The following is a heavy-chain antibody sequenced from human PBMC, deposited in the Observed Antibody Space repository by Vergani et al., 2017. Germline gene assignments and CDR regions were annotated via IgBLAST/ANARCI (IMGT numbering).Heavy chain of an antibody. CDR2: IYYSGST. CDR1: GGSISSYY. D-gene: IGHD2-2*01. CDR3: ARARYCSSTSCSPQGAFDI. Sequence: QVQLQESGPGLVKPSETLSLTCTVSGGSISSYYWSWIRQPPGKGLEWIGYIYYSGSTNYNPSLKSRVTISVDTSKNQFSLKLSSVTAADTAVYYWARARYCSSTSCSPQGAFDIWGQGTMVTVSS. J-gene: IGHJ3*02. V-gene: IGHV4-59*01.